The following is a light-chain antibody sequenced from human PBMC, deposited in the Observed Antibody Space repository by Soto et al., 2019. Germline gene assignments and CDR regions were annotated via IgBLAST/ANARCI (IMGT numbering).Light chain of an antibody. CDR1: QSIIYY. V-gene: IGKV1-12*01. CDR3: QQANSFPLT. Sequence: DIQMTQSPSSVSASVGDRVTITCRASQSIIYYLNWYQQKPGKAPKLLIYAASSLQSGVPSRFSGSGSGTDFTLTISSLQPEDFATYYCQQANSFPLTFGGGTKVDIK. J-gene: IGKJ4*01. CDR2: AAS.